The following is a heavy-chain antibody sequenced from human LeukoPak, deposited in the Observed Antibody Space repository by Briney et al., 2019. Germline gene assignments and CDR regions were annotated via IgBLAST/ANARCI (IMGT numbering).Heavy chain of an antibody. Sequence: SETLSLTCTVSGCSISSYYWSWIRQPPGKGLEWIGYIYYSGSTNYNPSLKSRVTISVDTSKNQFSLKLSSVTAADTAVYYCAGQYCTGGVCYSTLQADWFDPWGQGTLVTVSS. CDR2: IYYSGST. CDR1: GCSISSYY. V-gene: IGHV4-59*01. D-gene: IGHD2-8*02. CDR3: AGQYCTGGVCYSTLQADWFDP. J-gene: IGHJ5*02.